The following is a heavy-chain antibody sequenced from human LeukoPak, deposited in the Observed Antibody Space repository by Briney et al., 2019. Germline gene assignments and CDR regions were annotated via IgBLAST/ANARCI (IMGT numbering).Heavy chain of an antibody. V-gene: IGHV4-59*01. CDR2: IYYTGST. CDR1: GGSIDDYY. J-gene: IGHJ4*02. CDR3: ARGVTQ. Sequence: SETLSLTCTVSGGSIDDYYWSWIRQPPRKGLEWIGYIYYTGSTSYNPSLQSRLTISIYTSKTQFSLSLTSVTAADTAVYFCARGVTQWGQGTLVTVSS. D-gene: IGHD2-21*02.